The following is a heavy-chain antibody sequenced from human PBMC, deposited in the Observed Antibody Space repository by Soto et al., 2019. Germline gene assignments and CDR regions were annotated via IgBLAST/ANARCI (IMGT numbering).Heavy chain of an antibody. D-gene: IGHD1-26*01. J-gene: IGHJ5*01. CDR2: IRPGGDST. CDR3: TTHEEGAPWAGGFDS. CDR1: GFRFRTRA. V-gene: IGHV3-23*01. Sequence: GGSLRLSCAASGFRFRTRAMSWVRQAPGKGLEWVASIRPGGDSTYYADPVKGRFAVSRDNSNVTLYLQMDSLRVEDTAIYYCTTHEEGAPWAGGFDSWGQGTLVTVSS.